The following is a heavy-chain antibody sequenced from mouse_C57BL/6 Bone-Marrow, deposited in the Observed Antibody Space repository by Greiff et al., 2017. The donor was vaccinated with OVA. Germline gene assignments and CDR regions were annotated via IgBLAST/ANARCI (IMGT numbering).Heavy chain of an antibody. J-gene: IGHJ2*01. CDR3: ASITTVGDY. CDR2: IDPSDSYT. Sequence: VQLQQPGAELVKPGASVKLSCKASGYTFTSYWMQWVKQRPGQGLEWIGEIDPSDSYTNYNQKFTGKATLTVDTSSSTAYMQRSSLTSEDSAVYYCASITTVGDYWGQGTTLTVSS. D-gene: IGHD1-1*01. CDR1: GYTFTSYW. V-gene: IGHV1-50*01.